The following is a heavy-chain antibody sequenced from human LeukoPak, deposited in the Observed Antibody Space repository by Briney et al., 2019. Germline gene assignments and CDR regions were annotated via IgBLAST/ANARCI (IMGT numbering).Heavy chain of an antibody. CDR3: ARGGQQQLTRHFDY. V-gene: IGHV4-34*01. D-gene: IGHD6-13*01. CDR2: INHSGST. J-gene: IGHJ4*02. CDR1: GGSFSGYY. Sequence: PSETLSLTCAVYGGSFSGYYWSWIRQPPGKGLEWIGEINHSGSTNYNPSLKSRVTISVDTSKNQFSLKLSSVTAADTAVYYCARGGQQQLTRHFDYWGQGTLVIVSS.